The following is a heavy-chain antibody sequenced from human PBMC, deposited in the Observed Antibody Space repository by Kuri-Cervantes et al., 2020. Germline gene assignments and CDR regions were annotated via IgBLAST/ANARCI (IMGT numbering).Heavy chain of an antibody. J-gene: IGHJ4*02. V-gene: IGHV4-30-2*03. Sequence: SETLSLTCAVSGGSISSGGYSWSWIRQPPGKGLEWIGSIYYSGSTYYNPSLKSRVTMSVDTSKNQFSLKLSSVTAADTAVYYCARNTRDGYNQFDYWGQGTLVTVSS. CDR2: IYYSGST. CDR1: GGSISSGGYS. D-gene: IGHD5-24*01. CDR3: ARNTRDGYNQFDY.